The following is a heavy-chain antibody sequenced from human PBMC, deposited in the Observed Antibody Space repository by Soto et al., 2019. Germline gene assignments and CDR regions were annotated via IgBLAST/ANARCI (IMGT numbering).Heavy chain of an antibody. CDR1: GYTFTGYY. D-gene: IGHD3-22*01. Sequence: GASVKVSCKASGYTFTGYYMHWVRQAPGQGLEWMGWINPNSGGTNYAQKFQGRVTMTRDTSISTAYMELSSLRSEDTAVYYCAHQRYYYDSSGYYLSTYYFDYWGQGTLVTVSS. CDR2: INPNSGGT. V-gene: IGHV1-2*02. J-gene: IGHJ4*02. CDR3: AHQRYYYDSSGYYLSTYYFDY.